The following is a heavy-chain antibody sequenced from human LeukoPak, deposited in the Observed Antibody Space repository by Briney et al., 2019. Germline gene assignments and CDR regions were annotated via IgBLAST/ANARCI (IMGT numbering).Heavy chain of an antibody. CDR1: GGSISSSSYY. CDR2: IYYSGST. J-gene: IGHJ5*02. Sequence: SETLSLTCTVSGGSISSSSYYWGWIRQPPGKGLEWIGSIYYSGSTYYNPSLKSRVTISVDTSRNQFSLKLRSVTAADTAVYYCARHEWGVTGTSFDPWGQGTLVTVSS. CDR3: ARHEWGVTGTSFDP. V-gene: IGHV4-39*01. D-gene: IGHD1-7*01.